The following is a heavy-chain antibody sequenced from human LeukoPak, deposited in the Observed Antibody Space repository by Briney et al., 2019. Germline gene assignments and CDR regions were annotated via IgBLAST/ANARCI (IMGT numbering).Heavy chain of an antibody. V-gene: IGHV4-59*01. CDR2: IYYTGST. J-gene: IGHJ3*02. D-gene: IGHD2-21*02. CDR1: GGSIGTNY. CDR3: ASSTGVVTAYYI. Sequence: SETLSLTCTVSGGSIGTNYWNWIRQPPGKGLEWLGYIYYTGSTSYNPSLKSRVTMSVDTSKNLLSLKLTSVTAADTAVYYCASSTGVVTAYYIWGQGTMVTVSS.